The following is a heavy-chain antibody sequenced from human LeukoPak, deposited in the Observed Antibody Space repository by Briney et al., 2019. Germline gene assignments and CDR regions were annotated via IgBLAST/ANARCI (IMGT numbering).Heavy chain of an antibody. D-gene: IGHD3-22*01. CDR2: VKPHGGGT. J-gene: IGHJ5*02. CDR3: ARLWEYYYSSGYYHWFDP. CDR1: GYTFTGYY. Sequence: ASVKVSCKASGYTFTGYYTHWVRHAPPQRLEWMGWVKPHGGGTNYAQTFEGRVTMTRDTSISTAYMELSRLRSDDTAVYYCARLWEYYYSSGYYHWFDPWGQGTLVTVSS. V-gene: IGHV1-2*02.